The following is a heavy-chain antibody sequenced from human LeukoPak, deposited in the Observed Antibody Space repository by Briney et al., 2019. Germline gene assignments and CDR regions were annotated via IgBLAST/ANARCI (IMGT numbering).Heavy chain of an antibody. CDR2: IYTSGST. Sequence: PSETLSLTCTVSGGSISSYYWSWIRQPAGKGLEWIGRIYTSGSTNYNPSLKSRVTMSVDTSKNQFSLKLSSVTAADTAVYYCAGQRNYYDSSGYYRGLLFDYWGQGTLVTVSS. D-gene: IGHD3-22*01. J-gene: IGHJ4*02. CDR1: GGSISSYY. CDR3: AGQRNYYDSSGYYRGLLFDY. V-gene: IGHV4-4*07.